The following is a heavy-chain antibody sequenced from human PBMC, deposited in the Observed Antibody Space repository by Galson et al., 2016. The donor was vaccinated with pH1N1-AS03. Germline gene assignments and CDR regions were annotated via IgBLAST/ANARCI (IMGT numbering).Heavy chain of an antibody. J-gene: IGHJ5*02. CDR1: GYTFSNYW. V-gene: IGHV5-51*01. CDR2: IYPGDSA. D-gene: IGHD6-13*01. Sequence: QSGAEVKKPGESLKISCKGSGYTFSNYWIVWVRQMPGKGLEWLGIIYPGDSARYSPSFQGQVTISADKSLSTAYLQWSSLKASDTGIYYCARRDYNSSYLLPYNWRDPWGQGTLVTVSS. CDR3: ARRDYNSSYLLPYNWRDP.